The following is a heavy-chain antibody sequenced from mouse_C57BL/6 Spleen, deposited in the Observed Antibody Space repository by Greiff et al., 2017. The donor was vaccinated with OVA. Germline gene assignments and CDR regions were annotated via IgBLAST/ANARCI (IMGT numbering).Heavy chain of an antibody. CDR1: GYTFTDYE. D-gene: IGHD1-1*01. J-gene: IGHJ4*01. CDR2: IDPETGGT. CDR3: TRRGSYYGSSYYAMDY. Sequence: VQLQQSGAELVRPGASVTLSCKASGYTFTDYEMHWVKQTPVHGLEWIGAIDPETGGTAYNQKFKGKAILTADKSSSTAYMELRSLTSEDSAVYYCTRRGSYYGSSYYAMDYWGQGTSVTVSS. V-gene: IGHV1-15*01.